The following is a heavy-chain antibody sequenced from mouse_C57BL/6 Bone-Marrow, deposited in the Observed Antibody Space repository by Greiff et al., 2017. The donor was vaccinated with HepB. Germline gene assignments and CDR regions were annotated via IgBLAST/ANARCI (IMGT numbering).Heavy chain of an antibody. CDR2: IDPEDGDT. D-gene: IGHD1-1*01. Sequence: VQLQQSGAELVRPGASVKLSCTASGFNIKDYYMHWVKQRPEQGLEWIGRIDPEDGDTEYAPKFQGKATMTADTSSNTAYLQLSSLTSEDTAVYYCTTRYYGSSYVRYFDVWGTGTTVTVSS. V-gene: IGHV14-1*01. CDR1: GFNIKDYY. J-gene: IGHJ1*03. CDR3: TTRYYGSSYVRYFDV.